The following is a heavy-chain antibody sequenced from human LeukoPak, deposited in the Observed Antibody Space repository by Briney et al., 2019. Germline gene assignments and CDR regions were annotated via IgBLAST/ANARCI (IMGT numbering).Heavy chain of an antibody. D-gene: IGHD6-6*01. CDR2: LYTSGTT. CDR1: GGSISSGSYY. J-gene: IGHJ6*03. CDR3: ARGESSSSPLYYYYYYMDV. V-gene: IGHV4-61*02. Sequence: PSQTLSLTCTVSGGSISSGSYYWSRIRQPAGKGLEWIGRLYTSGTTNYNPSLKSRVTISVDTSKNQFSLKLSSVTAADTAVYYCARGESSSSPLYYYYYYMDVWGKGTTVTVS.